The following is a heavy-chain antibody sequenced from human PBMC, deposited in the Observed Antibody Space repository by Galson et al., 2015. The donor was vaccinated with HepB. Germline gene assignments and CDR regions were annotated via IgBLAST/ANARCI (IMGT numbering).Heavy chain of an antibody. D-gene: IGHD6-19*01. CDR2: IKRDGSET. Sequence: SLRLSCAASGFTVSSNYMSWVRQAPGKGLEWVANIKRDGSETYYVDSVKGRFTISRDNAKNSLYLQMNSLRAEDTAIYHCATTMNTAVAGAEWGQGTLVTVSS. J-gene: IGHJ4*02. CDR3: ATTMNTAVAGAE. CDR1: GFTVSSNY. V-gene: IGHV3-7*03.